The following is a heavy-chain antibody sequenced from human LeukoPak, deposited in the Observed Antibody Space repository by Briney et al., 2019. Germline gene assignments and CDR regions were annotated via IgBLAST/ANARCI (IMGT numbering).Heavy chain of an antibody. D-gene: IGHD6-19*01. J-gene: IGHJ4*02. V-gene: IGHV3-30*04. CDR2: ISYDGSNK. CDR3: LSSGWFQSGLYYFDY. Sequence: PGRSLRLSCAASGFTFSSYAMHWVRQAPGKGLEWVAVISYDGSNKYYADSVKGRFTISRDNSKNTLYLQMNSLRAEDTAVYYCLSSGWFQSGLYYFDYWGQGTLVTVSS. CDR1: GFTFSSYA.